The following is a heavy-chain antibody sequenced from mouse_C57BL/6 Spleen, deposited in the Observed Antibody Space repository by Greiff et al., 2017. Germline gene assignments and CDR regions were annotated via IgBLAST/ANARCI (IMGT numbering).Heavy chain of an antibody. D-gene: IGHD1-1*01. J-gene: IGHJ4*01. CDR3: ASFYDYYAMDY. CDR1: GYSFTGYY. CDR2: INPSTGGT. Sequence: VQLQQSGPELVKPGASVKISFKASGYSFTGYYMNWVKQSPEKSLEWIGEINPSTGGTTYNQKFKAKATLTVDKSSSTAYMQLKSLTSEDSAVYYCASFYDYYAMDYWGQGTSVTVSS. V-gene: IGHV1-42*01.